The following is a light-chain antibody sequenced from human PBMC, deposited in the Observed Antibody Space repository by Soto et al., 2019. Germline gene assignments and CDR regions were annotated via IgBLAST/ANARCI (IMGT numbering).Light chain of an antibody. CDR3: QQYYSYPWT. CDR2: AAS. Sequence: DIQVTQSPSSLSASVGDRVTITCRTNQGISFWLNWYQQKPGKAPKLLIYAASTLQSGVPSRFSGSGSGTDFTLTISCLQSEDFATYYCQQYYSYPWTFGQGTKVDI. V-gene: IGKV1-39*01. CDR1: QGISFW. J-gene: IGKJ1*01.